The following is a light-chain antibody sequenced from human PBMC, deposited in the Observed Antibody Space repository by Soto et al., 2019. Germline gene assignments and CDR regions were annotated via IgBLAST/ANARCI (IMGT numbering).Light chain of an antibody. CDR1: QSVSSNY. CDR2: GAS. Sequence: EIVLPQSPGTLSLSAGERATLSCRTSQSVSSNYLAWYQQKPGQAPRLLIYGASTRATGIPDRFSGSGSGTDFTLTITPLDPEDFAVYFCQQYDSSPITFGQGTRLEIK. J-gene: IGKJ5*01. V-gene: IGKV3-20*01. CDR3: QQYDSSPIT.